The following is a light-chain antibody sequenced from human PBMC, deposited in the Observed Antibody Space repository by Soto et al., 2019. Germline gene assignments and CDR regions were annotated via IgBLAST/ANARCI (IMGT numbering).Light chain of an antibody. CDR2: AAS. Sequence: DIQMTQSPSSLSASVGDSVTITCRASQSISSYLNWYHQKPGKAPELLIYAASSLQSGVPSRFSGSGSGTDFTLTISSLQPEDFATYYCQQTYSTLITFGQGTRLEIK. CDR1: QSISSY. V-gene: IGKV1-39*01. CDR3: QQTYSTLIT. J-gene: IGKJ5*01.